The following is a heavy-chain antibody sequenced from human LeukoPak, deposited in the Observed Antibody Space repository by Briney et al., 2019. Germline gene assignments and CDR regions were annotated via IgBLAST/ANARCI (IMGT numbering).Heavy chain of an antibody. Sequence: GASVKVSCKASGYTFTGYYIHWVRQAPGQGLEWVGWINPNSGGTNYAQKLQGRVTMTTDTSTSTAYMELRSLRSDDTAVYYCAREGYYDSSGDYYYYGMDVWGQGTTVTVSS. CDR3: AREGYYDSSGDYYYYGMDV. J-gene: IGHJ6*02. CDR2: INPNSGGT. V-gene: IGHV1-2*02. CDR1: GYTFTGYY. D-gene: IGHD3-22*01.